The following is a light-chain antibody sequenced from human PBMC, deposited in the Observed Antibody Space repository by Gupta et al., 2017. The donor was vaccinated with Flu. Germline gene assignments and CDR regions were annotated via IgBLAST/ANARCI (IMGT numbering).Light chain of an antibody. J-gene: IGLJ1*01. Sequence: QAALTQPRSVSGSPGQSGTIPCTGTSSYCGSSNYFYWYPQPPGQGTKLMISDVSERPSGVPDRFSGSKSGNTASLXIXGLQAEXEADYYCCSHAVTFYFVGPGTEVTVL. V-gene: IGLV2-11*01. CDR2: DVS. CDR3: CSHAVTFYF. CDR1: SSYCGSSNY.